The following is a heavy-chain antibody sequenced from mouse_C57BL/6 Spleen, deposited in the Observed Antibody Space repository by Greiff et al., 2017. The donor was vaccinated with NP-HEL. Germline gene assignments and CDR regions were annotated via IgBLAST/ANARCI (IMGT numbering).Heavy chain of an antibody. J-gene: IGHJ1*03. CDR3: ARGYYGSSSHWYFDV. D-gene: IGHD1-1*01. CDR1: GYTFTSYW. Sequence: QVQLQQSGAELVMPGASVKLSCKASGYTFTSYWLHWVKQRPGQGLEWIGEIDPSASYTNYNQKFKGKSTLTVDKSSSTAYMQLSSLTSEDSAVYYCARGYYGSSSHWYFDVWGTGTTVTGSS. CDR2: IDPSASYT. V-gene: IGHV1-69*01.